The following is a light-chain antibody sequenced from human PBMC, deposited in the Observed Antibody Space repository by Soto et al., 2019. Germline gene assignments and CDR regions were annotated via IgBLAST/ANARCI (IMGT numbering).Light chain of an antibody. CDR1: QSIASW. CDR3: QQYNGYSTWT. Sequence: PSPSTLAASVGYTVTIPCRASQSIASWLAWYQQKPGKAPKLLIYAASTLVRGVPSRFSGSGSGTEFTLTISSLQPDDFATYYCQQYNGYSTWTFGQGTKADIK. J-gene: IGKJ1*01. V-gene: IGKV1-5*01. CDR2: AAS.